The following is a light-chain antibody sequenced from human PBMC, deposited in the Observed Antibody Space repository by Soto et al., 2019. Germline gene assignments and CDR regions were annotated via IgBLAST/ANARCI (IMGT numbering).Light chain of an antibody. CDR2: KAS. Sequence: IKMTQSPSTLSLSLGDRVTITCRSSQTISSWFAWYQQKPGKAPKLLIYKASTLKSGVPSRFSGSGSGTEFTLTISILQPDDFASYCCQHDNTYSEAFGQGTKVDIK. J-gene: IGKJ1*01. CDR3: QHDNTYSEA. CDR1: QTISSW. V-gene: IGKV1-5*03.